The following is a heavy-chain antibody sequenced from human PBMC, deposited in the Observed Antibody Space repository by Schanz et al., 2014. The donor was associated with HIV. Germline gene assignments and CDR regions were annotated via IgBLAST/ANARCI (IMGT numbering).Heavy chain of an antibody. CDR1: GYSFTAYY. J-gene: IGHJ1*01. CDR2: INPNSGGT. D-gene: IGHD2-15*01. CDR3: XXXXXXWCGGGSCYTRFQFFQV. V-gene: IGHV1-2*02. Sequence: QAQLVQSGAEVKKPGASVKASCKASGYSFTAYYMHWVRQAPGQGLEWMGWINPNSGGTNYAQKFQGRVTMTRDTSISTAYMXXXXXGSEDTAMYYCXXXXXXWCGGGSCYTRFQFFQVWGQGTLITVSS.